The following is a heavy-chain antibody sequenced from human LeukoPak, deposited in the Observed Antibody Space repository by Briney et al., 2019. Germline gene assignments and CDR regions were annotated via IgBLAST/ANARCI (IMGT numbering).Heavy chain of an antibody. CDR3: ARAPALWFGELRS. CDR1: GFTFDDYA. Sequence: GGSLRLSCAASGFTFDDYAMHWVRQAPGKGLEWVSGISWNSGSIGYADSVKGRFTISRDNAKNTLYLQMNSLRAEDTAVYYCARAPALWFGELRSWGQGTLVTVSS. CDR2: ISWNSGSI. V-gene: IGHV3-9*01. D-gene: IGHD3-10*01. J-gene: IGHJ4*02.